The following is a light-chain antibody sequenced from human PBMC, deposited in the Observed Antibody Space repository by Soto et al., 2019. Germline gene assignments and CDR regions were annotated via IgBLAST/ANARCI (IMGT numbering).Light chain of an antibody. V-gene: IGKV3-11*01. CDR3: QQRSNWPPT. CDR1: QSVSSY. CDR2: DAS. J-gene: IGKJ5*01. Sequence: EIVLTQSPATLSLSPGERATLSCRASQSVSSYLAWYQQKPGQAPRLLIYDASNRATGIPARFSGSGSGTDFTLTISSLEPEDFAVYYCQQRSNWPPTFGQGTVLEIK.